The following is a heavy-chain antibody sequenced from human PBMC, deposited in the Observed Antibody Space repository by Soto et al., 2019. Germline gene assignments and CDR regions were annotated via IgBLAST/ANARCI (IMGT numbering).Heavy chain of an antibody. Sequence: SETLSLTCTVSGGSISSGDYYWSWIRQPPGKGLEWIGYIYYSGSTYYNPSLKSRVTISVDTSKNQFSLKLSSVTAADTAVYYCAREVGLRSEHYYYGMDVWGQATAVTVSS. V-gene: IGHV4-30-4*01. J-gene: IGHJ6*02. CDR3: AREVGLRSEHYYYGMDV. CDR1: GGSISSGDYY. D-gene: IGHD4-17*01. CDR2: IYYSGST.